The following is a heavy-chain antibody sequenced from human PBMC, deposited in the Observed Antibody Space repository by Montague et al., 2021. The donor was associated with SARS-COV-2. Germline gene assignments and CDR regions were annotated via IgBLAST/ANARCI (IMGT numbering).Heavy chain of an antibody. D-gene: IGHD3-3*01. J-gene: IGHJ6*03. V-gene: IGHV4-39*01. Sequence: SETLSLTCTVSGGSISSSSHYWGWIRQPPGKGLEWIGSIYYSGSTYYNPSLKSRATISVDTSKNQFSLKLSSVTAADTAVFYWARHSGDYTIFGVVTYYMDVWGKGTTVTVSS. CDR2: IYYSGST. CDR1: GGSISSSSHY. CDR3: ARHSGDYTIFGVVTYYMDV.